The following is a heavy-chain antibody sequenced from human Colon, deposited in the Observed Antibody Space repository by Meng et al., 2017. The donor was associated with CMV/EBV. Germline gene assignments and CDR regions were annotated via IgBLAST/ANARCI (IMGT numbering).Heavy chain of an antibody. CDR1: GFTFSSYA. D-gene: IGHD3-22*01. V-gene: IGHV3-30-3*01. J-gene: IGHJ3*02. CDR3: ARKQIVSGGVAFDI. Sequence: GESLKISCAASGFTFSSYAMHWVRQAPGKGLEWVALISHDGNNEYYADSVKGRFTISRDNAKNSLYLQMNSLRAEDTAVYYCARKQIVSGGVAFDIWGQGTMVTVSS. CDR2: ISHDGNNE.